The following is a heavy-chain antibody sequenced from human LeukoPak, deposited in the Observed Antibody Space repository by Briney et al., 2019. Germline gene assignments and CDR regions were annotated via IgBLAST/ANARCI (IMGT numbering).Heavy chain of an antibody. CDR1: GFTFGDYA. Sequence: GRSLRLSCTASGFTFGDYAMSWVRQAPGKGLEWVGFIRSKAYGGTTEYAASVKGRFTISRDDSKSIAYPQMNSLKTEDTAVYYCTRARGYSYGSYFDYWGQGTLVTVSS. D-gene: IGHD5-18*01. CDR2: IRSKAYGGTT. CDR3: TRARGYSYGSYFDY. V-gene: IGHV3-49*04. J-gene: IGHJ4*02.